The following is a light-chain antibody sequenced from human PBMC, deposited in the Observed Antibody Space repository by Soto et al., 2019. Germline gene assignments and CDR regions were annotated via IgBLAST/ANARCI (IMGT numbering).Light chain of an antibody. CDR3: QQRSNWPPIT. J-gene: IGKJ5*01. V-gene: IGKV3-11*01. Sequence: EIVLTQSPATLSLSPGERATLSCRASQSVSSYLAWYQQKPGQAPRLLIYDASNRATGIPARLSGSGSGTDVTLTISSREPEDVAVYYCQQRSNWPPITFGQGTRLEIK. CDR2: DAS. CDR1: QSVSSY.